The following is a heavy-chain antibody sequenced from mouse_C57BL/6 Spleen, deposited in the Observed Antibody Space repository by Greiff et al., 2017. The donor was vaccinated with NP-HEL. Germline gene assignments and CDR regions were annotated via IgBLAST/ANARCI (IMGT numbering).Heavy chain of an antibody. CDR2: IDPSDSYA. CDR3: ARHYGSSYGAMDD. J-gene: IGHJ4*01. V-gene: IGHV1-50*01. Sequence: QVQLQQPGAELVKPGASVKLSCKASGYTFTSYWMQWVKQRPGQGLEWIGEIDPSDSYANYNQKFKGKATLTVDTSSRTAYKQLSSLTSEDSAVYCCARHYGSSYGAMDDWGQGTSVTVAS. CDR1: GYTFTSYW. D-gene: IGHD1-1*01.